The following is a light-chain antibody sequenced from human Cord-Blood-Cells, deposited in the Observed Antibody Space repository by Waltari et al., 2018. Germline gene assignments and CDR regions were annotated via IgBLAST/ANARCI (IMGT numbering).Light chain of an antibody. CDR2: DVS. J-gene: IGLJ3*02. CDR1: SSDVGGYNY. CDR3: SSYTSSSTLV. Sequence: QSALTQPAPVSGSPGQSITISCTGTSSDVGGYNYVSWYQQHPGKAPKHMIYDVSKRPSGVSNRFSGSKSGNTASLTISGLQAEDEADYYCSSYTSSSTLVFGGGTKLTVL. V-gene: IGLV2-14*01.